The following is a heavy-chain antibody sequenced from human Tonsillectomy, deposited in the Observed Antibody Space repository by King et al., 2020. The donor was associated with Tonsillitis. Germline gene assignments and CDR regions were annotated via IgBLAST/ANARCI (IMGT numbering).Heavy chain of an antibody. CDR2: IYSSGNT. D-gene: IGHD1-20*01. CDR3: AGADIPGIPGY. J-gene: IGHJ4*02. V-gene: IGHV3-66*01. CDR1: GFTVSSNY. Sequence: EVQLVESGGGLVQPGGSLRLSCAASGFTVSSNYMSWVRQAPGKGLEWVSVIYSSGNTYYVDSVKGRFTISRDNSKNTVSLQMNSLRAEDTAVYYCAGADIPGIPGYWGQGTLVTVSS.